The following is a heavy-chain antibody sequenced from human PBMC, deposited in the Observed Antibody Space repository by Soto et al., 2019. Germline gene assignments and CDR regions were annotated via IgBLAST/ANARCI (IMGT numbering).Heavy chain of an antibody. CDR1: GFTFSSYG. V-gene: IGHV3-30*18. Sequence: QPGGSLRLSCAASGFTFSSYGMHWVRQAPGKGLEWVAVISYDGSNKYYADSVKGRFTISRDNSKNTLYLQMNSLRAEDTAVYYCAKARSRGRYCSNGVCFSVHYYYGMDVWGQGTTVTVSS. D-gene: IGHD2-8*01. CDR2: ISYDGSNK. J-gene: IGHJ6*02. CDR3: AKARSRGRYCSNGVCFSVHYYYGMDV.